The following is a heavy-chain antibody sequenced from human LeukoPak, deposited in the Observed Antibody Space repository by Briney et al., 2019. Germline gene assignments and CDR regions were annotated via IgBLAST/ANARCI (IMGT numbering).Heavy chain of an antibody. V-gene: IGHV1-8*01. CDR2: MNPNSGNT. Sequence: ASVKDSCKASGYTFTSYDINWVRQATGQGLEWMGWMNPNSGNTGYAQKFQGRVTMTRNTSISTAYMELSSLRAEDTAVYYCARDPTQWLRYGYFDYWGQGTLVTVSS. J-gene: IGHJ4*02. CDR1: GYTFTSYD. D-gene: IGHD5-12*01. CDR3: ARDPTQWLRYGYFDY.